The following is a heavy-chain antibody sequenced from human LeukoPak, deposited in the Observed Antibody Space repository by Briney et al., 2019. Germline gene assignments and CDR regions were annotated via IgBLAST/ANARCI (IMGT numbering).Heavy chain of an antibody. CDR2: IYYSGST. D-gene: IGHD3-10*02. CDR1: GGSISSYY. CDR3: ARGSRTMSFPI. J-gene: IGHJ4*02. Sequence: SETLSLTCTVSGGSISSYYWSWIRQPPGKGLEWIGYIYYSGSTYYNPSLKSRVTISVDTSKNQFSLKLSSVTAADTAVYYCARGSRTMSFPIWGQGTLVTVSS. V-gene: IGHV4-59*12.